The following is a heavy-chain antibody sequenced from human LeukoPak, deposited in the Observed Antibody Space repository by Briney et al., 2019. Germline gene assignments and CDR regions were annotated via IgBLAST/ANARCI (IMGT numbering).Heavy chain of an antibody. V-gene: IGHV1-18*01. CDR3: ARGGDSFDY. Sequence: ASVTVSYKASGYTFTNYGISWLRQAPGQGLEWMGWISTYNGNTNYAQKFQGRVTMTTDTSTSTAYMEMRSLRSDDTAVYYCARGGDSFDYWGQGTLVSVSS. CDR1: GYTFTNYG. CDR2: ISTYNGNT. J-gene: IGHJ4*02.